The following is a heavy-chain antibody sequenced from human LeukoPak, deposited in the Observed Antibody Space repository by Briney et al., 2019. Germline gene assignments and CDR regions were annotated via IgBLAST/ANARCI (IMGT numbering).Heavy chain of an antibody. CDR1: GYSISSNYY. CDR2: IYHSGST. CDR3: AREVGIVGATFDY. Sequence: SETLSLTCSVSGYSISSNYYWVWIRPPPGKGLEWVGSIYHSGSTYYNPSLKSRVTISVDTSKNQFSLKLSSVTAADTAVYYCAREVGIVGATFDYWGQGTLVTVSS. D-gene: IGHD1-26*01. J-gene: IGHJ4*02. V-gene: IGHV4-38-2*02.